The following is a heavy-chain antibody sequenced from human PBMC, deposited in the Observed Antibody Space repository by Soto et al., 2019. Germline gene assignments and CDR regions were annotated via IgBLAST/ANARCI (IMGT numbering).Heavy chain of an antibody. J-gene: IGHJ4*02. V-gene: IGHV4-30-4*01. Sequence: SETLSLTCSVSGGSISSGDYYWSWLRQPPGKGLEWIGYMYHSGSTYYNPSLETRVTMSADTSKNQFSLKLSSVTAADTAVYYCARVPFPYYYDTSGPFDYWGQGTLVTVS. D-gene: IGHD3-22*01. CDR1: GGSISSGDYY. CDR2: MYHSGST. CDR3: ARVPFPYYYDTSGPFDY.